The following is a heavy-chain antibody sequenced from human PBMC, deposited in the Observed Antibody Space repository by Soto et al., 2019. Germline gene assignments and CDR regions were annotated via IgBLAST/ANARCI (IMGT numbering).Heavy chain of an antibody. CDR3: AKGMGGVASF. CDR2: VYWDDDK. D-gene: IGHD3-16*01. V-gene: IGHV2-5*02. Sequence: QITLNESGPALVKPTQTLTLTCTFSGFSLNTRDVGVGWIRQPPGKALEWLGVVYWDDDKTYSPSLKSRLTITKDPPKNQVVPRMTKIDPVDTATYYCAKGMGGVASFWGQGTLVTVSS. J-gene: IGHJ4*02. CDR1: GFSLNTRDVG.